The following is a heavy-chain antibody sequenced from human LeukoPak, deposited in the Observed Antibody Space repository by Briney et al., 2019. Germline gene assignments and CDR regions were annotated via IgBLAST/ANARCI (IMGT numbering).Heavy chain of an antibody. D-gene: IGHD3-10*01. CDR1: GYTFTGYY. Sequence: ASVKVSCKASGYTFTGYYMHWVRQAPGQGLEWMGWINPNSGGTNYAQKFQGRVTMTRDTFISTAYMELSRLRSDDTAVYYCASNGSGSYYYYYMDVWGKGTTVTVSS. J-gene: IGHJ6*03. V-gene: IGHV1-2*02. CDR3: ASNGSGSYYYYYMDV. CDR2: INPNSGGT.